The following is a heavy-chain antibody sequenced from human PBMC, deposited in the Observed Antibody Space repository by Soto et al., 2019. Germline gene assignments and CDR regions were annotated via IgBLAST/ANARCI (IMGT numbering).Heavy chain of an antibody. CDR2: IDWDDDK. Sequence: SGPTLVNPTQTLTLTCTFSGFSLSTSGMCVSWIRQPPGKALEWLALIDWDDDKYYSTSLKTRLTISKGTSKNQVVLTMTNMDPVDTATYYCARIPNDSSGYYYFDYWGQGTLVTVSS. V-gene: IGHV2-70*01. CDR1: GFSLSTSGMC. D-gene: IGHD3-22*01. J-gene: IGHJ4*02. CDR3: ARIPNDSSGYYYFDY.